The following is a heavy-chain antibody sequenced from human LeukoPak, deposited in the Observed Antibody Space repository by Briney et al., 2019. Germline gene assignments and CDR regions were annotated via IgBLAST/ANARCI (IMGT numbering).Heavy chain of an antibody. V-gene: IGHV3-74*01. CDR3: ARDGYSYGYRYYYYGMDV. J-gene: IGHJ6*02. CDR2: INSDGSSI. Sequence: PGGSLRLSCAASGFTFGSSWMHWVRRAPGKGLDWVSRINSDGSSIAYADSVKGRFTISRDNAKNTLYLQMNSLRAEDTAVYYCARDGYSYGYRYYYYGMDVWGQGTTVTVSS. CDR1: GFTFGSSW. D-gene: IGHD5-18*01.